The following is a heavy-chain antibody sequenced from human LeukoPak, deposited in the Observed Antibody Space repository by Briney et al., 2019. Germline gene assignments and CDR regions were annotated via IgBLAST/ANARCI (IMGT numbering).Heavy chain of an antibody. V-gene: IGHV3-7*01. CDR1: GFTFSSYW. J-gene: IGHJ6*02. D-gene: IGHD3-3*01. CDR3: AREKALRFLEWPDYGMDV. CDR2: IKQDGSEK. Sequence: GGSLRLSCAASGFTFSSYWMSWVRRAPGKGLEWVANIKQDGSEKYYVDSVKGRFTISRDNAKNSLYLQMNSLRAEDTAVYYCAREKALRFLEWPDYGMDVWGQGTTVTVSS.